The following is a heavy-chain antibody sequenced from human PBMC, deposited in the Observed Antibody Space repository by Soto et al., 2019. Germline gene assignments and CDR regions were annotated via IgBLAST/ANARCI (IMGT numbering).Heavy chain of an antibody. D-gene: IGHD3-9*01. Sequence: GESLKISCKGSGYSFTSYWISWVRQMPGKGLEWMGRIDPSDSYTNYSPSFQGHVTISADKSISTAYLQWSSLKASDTAMYYCARHVALQNTNTYYDILTGYYDYWGQGTLVTVSS. J-gene: IGHJ4*02. CDR3: ARHVALQNTNTYYDILTGYYDY. CDR2: IDPSDSYT. CDR1: GYSFTSYW. V-gene: IGHV5-10-1*01.